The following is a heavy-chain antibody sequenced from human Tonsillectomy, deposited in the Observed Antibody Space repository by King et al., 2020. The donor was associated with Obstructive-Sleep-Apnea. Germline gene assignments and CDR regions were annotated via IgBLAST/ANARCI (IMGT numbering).Heavy chain of an antibody. J-gene: IGHJ4*02. Sequence: QLQESGPGLVKPSETLSLTCTVSGGSISSSSYYWGWIRQPPGKGLEWIGSIYYSGSTYYNPSLKSRVTISVDTSKNQFSLKLSSVTAADTAMYYCAREGGPRGSSSYYGDYWGQGTLVTVSS. D-gene: IGHD3-22*01. CDR1: GGSISSSSYY. CDR2: IYYSGST. CDR3: AREGGPRGSSSYYGDY. V-gene: IGHV4-39*07.